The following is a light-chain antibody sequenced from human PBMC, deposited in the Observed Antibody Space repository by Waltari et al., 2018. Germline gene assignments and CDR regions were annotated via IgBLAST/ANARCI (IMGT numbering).Light chain of an antibody. Sequence: DIEMTQSPSSLSASVGDSVTISCRASQSVNNNLHWYRQRPGTAPDLLIYGASILQSGVPSRFSGSGSGTHFTLTITSLQPEDFATYYCQQSYRTPTFGQGTKVEI. CDR3: QQSYRTPT. J-gene: IGKJ1*01. CDR2: GAS. V-gene: IGKV1-39*01. CDR1: QSVNNN.